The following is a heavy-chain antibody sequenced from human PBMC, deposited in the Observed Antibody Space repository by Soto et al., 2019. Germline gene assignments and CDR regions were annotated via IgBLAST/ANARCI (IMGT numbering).Heavy chain of an antibody. CDR3: AHRRIEDLEKQLQTLRTGGFDP. J-gene: IGHJ5*02. D-gene: IGHD6-13*01. CDR2: IYWNDDK. Sequence: QITLKESGPTLVKPTQTLTLTCTFSGFSLSTSGVGVGWIRQPPGKALEWLALIYWNDDKRYSPSLKSRLTITKDTSKNQVVLKMTNMHPVDTATYYCAHRRIEDLEKQLQTLRTGGFDPWGQGTLVTVSS. V-gene: IGHV2-5*01. CDR1: GFSLSTSGVG.